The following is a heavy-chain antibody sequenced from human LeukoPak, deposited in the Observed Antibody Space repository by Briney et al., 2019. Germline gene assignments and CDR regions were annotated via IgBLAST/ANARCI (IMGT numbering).Heavy chain of an antibody. Sequence: KPGGSLRLSCAASGFTFSNAWMSWVRQAPGKGLEWVGRIKSKTDGGTTDYAAPVKGRFTISRDDSKNTLYLQMNSLKTEDTAVYYCTTVRDIWFGETWFDYWGQGTLVTVSS. V-gene: IGHV3-15*01. CDR1: GFTFSNAW. CDR3: TTVRDIWFGETWFDY. D-gene: IGHD3-10*01. J-gene: IGHJ4*02. CDR2: IKSKTDGGTT.